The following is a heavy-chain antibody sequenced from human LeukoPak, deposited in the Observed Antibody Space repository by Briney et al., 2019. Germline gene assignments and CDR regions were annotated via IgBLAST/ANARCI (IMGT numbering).Heavy chain of an antibody. D-gene: IGHD6-19*01. CDR2: ISGSGGST. CDR3: ASRAVADSEIDY. V-gene: IGHV3-23*01. CDR1: GFTFSSYA. J-gene: IGHJ4*02. Sequence: GGSLRLSCAASGFTFSSYAMSWVRQAPGKGLEWVSAISGSGGSTYYADSVKGRFTISRDNSKNTLYLQMNSLRAEDTAVYCCASRAVADSEIDYWGQGTLVTVSS.